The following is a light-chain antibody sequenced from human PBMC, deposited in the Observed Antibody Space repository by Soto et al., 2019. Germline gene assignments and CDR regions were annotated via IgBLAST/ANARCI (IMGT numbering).Light chain of an antibody. CDR2: EVS. J-gene: IGLJ1*01. Sequence: QSALTQPASVSGSPGQSITISCTGSSTDVGGYNYVSWYQQHPGKAPKGMIYEVSNRPSGVSNRFSGSKSGNTAYLTISGRQAEDEADYYCSSYTSSSNYVFGTGTKLTVL. V-gene: IGLV2-14*01. CDR1: STDVGGYNY. CDR3: SSYTSSSNYV.